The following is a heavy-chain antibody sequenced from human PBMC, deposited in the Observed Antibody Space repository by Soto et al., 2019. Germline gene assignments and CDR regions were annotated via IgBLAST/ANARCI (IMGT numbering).Heavy chain of an antibody. CDR1: GFTFSGYA. Sequence: GGSLRLSCAASGFTFSGYAMTWVRQAPGKGLEWVSTISGSGGSTYYADSVKGRFTISRDNSKNTLYLQMNSLRAEDTAVYYCAKDFYDSSGYSLDYWGQGTLVTVS. CDR2: ISGSGGST. CDR3: AKDFYDSSGYSLDY. V-gene: IGHV3-23*01. D-gene: IGHD3-22*01. J-gene: IGHJ4*02.